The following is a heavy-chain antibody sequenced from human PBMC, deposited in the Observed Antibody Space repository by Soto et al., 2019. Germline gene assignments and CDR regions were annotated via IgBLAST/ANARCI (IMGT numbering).Heavy chain of an antibody. CDR3: ARIQFVEGFDY. CDR2: ILHTGCT. J-gene: IGHJ4*02. Sequence: SETLSLTCTVSGGSVSSGDYYWSWIRQPPGKGLEWIGYILHTGCTQYNPSLKSRVSMSVDKSKNQFSLHLTSVTAADTAVYYCARIQFVEGFDYGGQGALVPVSS. CDR1: GGSVSSGDYY. V-gene: IGHV4-30-4*08. D-gene: IGHD1-1*01.